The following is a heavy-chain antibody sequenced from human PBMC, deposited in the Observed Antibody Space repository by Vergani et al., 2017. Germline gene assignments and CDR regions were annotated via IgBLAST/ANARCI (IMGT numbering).Heavy chain of an antibody. D-gene: IGHD3-22*01. CDR2: IIPIFGTA. CDR1: GGTFSSYA. CDR3: ARGGYYYDSSGYYYANVDY. Sequence: QVQLVQSGAEVRKPGSSVKVSCKASGGTFSSYAISWVRQAPGQGLEWMGRIIPIFGTANYAQKFQGRVTLTAEESTSTAYMELSSLRSEDTAVYYCARGGYYYDSSGYYYANVDYWGQGTLVTVSS. V-gene: IGHV1-69*18. J-gene: IGHJ4*02.